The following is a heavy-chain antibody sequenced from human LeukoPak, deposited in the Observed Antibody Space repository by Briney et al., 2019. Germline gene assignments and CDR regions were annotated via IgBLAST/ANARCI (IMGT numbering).Heavy chain of an antibody. CDR1: GFTFSSYG. CDR2: ISGSGGST. D-gene: IGHD3-10*01. J-gene: IGHJ3*02. V-gene: IGHV3-23*01. CDR3: AKSLTDTMVRGVIRAFDI. Sequence: GGSLRLSCAASGFTFSSYGTSWVRQAPGKGLEWVSAISGSGGSTYYADSVKGRFTISRDNSKNTLYLQMNSLRAEDTAVYYCAKSLTDTMVRGVIRAFDIWGQGTMVTVSS.